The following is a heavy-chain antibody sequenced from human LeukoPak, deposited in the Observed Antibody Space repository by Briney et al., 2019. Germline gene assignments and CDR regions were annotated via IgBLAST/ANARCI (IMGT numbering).Heavy chain of an antibody. CDR1: GYTFTSYG. V-gene: IGHV1-18*01. Sequence: ASVKLSCTASGYTFTSYGITWVRQAPGQGLEWMGWISGYNGNINYAQKLQGRVTMTTDTSTSTAYMDLRSLRSDDTAVYYCARTDLYCSSTSCYSNWFDPWGQGTLVTVSS. D-gene: IGHD2-2*01. J-gene: IGHJ5*02. CDR3: ARTDLYCSSTSCYSNWFDP. CDR2: ISGYNGNI.